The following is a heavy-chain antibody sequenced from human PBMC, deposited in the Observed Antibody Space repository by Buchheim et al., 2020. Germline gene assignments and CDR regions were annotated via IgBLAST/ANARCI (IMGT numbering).Heavy chain of an antibody. Sequence: EVQLLESGGGLVRPGGSLRLSCAASGFTFSSYAMSWVRQAPGKGLEWVLSISGSGDRTHYADSVKGRFTISRDNAKNTLYMHMNSLRADDTALYYCAKETTLSSLDVWGQGTT. D-gene: IGHD4-11*01. J-gene: IGHJ6*02. V-gene: IGHV3-23*01. CDR1: GFTFSSYA. CDR3: AKETTLSSLDV. CDR2: ISGSGDRT.